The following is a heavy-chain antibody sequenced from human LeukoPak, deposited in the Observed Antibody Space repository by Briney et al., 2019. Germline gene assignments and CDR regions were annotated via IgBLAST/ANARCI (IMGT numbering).Heavy chain of an antibody. CDR2: IYSGGST. CDR1: GGSISYSSYY. D-gene: IGHD1-26*01. Sequence: ETLSLTCTVSGGSISYSSYYWGWIRQPPGKGLEWVSLIYSGGSTYYADSVKGRFTISRDNSKNTLYLQMNSLRAEDTAVYYCAKDRYWGNIVGATISRTYYYYYYMDVWGKGTTVTVSS. V-gene: IGHV3-66*01. J-gene: IGHJ6*03. CDR3: AKDRYWGNIVGATISRTYYYYYYMDV.